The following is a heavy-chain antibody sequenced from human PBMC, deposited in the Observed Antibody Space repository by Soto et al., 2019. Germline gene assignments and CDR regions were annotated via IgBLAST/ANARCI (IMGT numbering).Heavy chain of an antibody. J-gene: IGHJ5*02. CDR3: ARAYIVVVPAAERDNWFDP. Sequence: QVQLQESGPGLVKPSQTLSLTCTVSGGSISSGGYYWSWIRQHPGKGLEWIGYIYYSGSTYYNPSLNRRVTISVDTSKNQFSLRLSSVAAADTAVYYCARAYIVVVPAAERDNWFDPWGQGTLVTVSS. V-gene: IGHV4-31*03. CDR2: IYYSGST. D-gene: IGHD2-2*01. CDR1: GGSISSGGYY.